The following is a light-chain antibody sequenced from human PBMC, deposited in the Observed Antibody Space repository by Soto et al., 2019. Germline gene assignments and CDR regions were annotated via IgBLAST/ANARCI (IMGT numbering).Light chain of an antibody. CDR1: QSVLYSSNNKNY. CDR3: QHYYDVPYT. V-gene: IGKV4-1*01. CDR2: WAS. J-gene: IGKJ2*01. Sequence: DIVMTQSPDSLAVSLGERATINCKSSQSVLYSSNNKNYLAWFQQKPGQPPKLLIYWASTRESGVPDRFSGRGSGTDFTLTVSSLQAEDVAVYYCQHYYDVPYTFGQGTKLEIK.